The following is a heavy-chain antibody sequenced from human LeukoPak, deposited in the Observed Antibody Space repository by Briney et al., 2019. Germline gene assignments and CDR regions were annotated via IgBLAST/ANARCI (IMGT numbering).Heavy chain of an antibody. CDR1: GFTFSSFW. CDR2: IKQDGTEQ. V-gene: IGHV3-7*01. CDR3: ARLIVVVVAATEGGQTNYYGMDV. Sequence: GGSLRLSCAASGFTFSSFWMGWVRQAPGKGLEWVANIKQDGTEQRYVDSVKGRFTISRDNAKNSLYLQMNSLRTEDTAVYYCARLIVVVVAATEGGQTNYYGMDVWGQGTTVTVSS. J-gene: IGHJ6*02. D-gene: IGHD2-15*01.